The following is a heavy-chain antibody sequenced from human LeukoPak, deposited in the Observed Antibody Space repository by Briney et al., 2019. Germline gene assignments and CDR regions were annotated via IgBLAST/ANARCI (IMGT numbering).Heavy chain of an antibody. V-gene: IGHV3-64*01. J-gene: IGHJ4*02. CDR1: GFTFSSYA. CDR2: ISSTGTST. Sequence: GGSLRLSCAASGFTFSSYAMHWVRQAPGKGLEYVSAISSTGTSTHYANSVKGRFTISRDNSKNTQYLQMGSLRGEDMAVYYCARVGKTSSAYWGQGTLVTVSS. CDR3: ARVGKTSSAY.